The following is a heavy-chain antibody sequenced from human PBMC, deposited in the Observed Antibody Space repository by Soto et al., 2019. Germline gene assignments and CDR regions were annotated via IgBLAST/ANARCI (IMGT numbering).Heavy chain of an antibody. CDR1: GFAFSRWA. J-gene: IGHJ4*02. D-gene: IGHD5-12*01. CDR3: ARPYSAYDPYFDS. V-gene: IGHV3-30-3*01. Sequence: WGSLRLSCAASGFAFSRWAMHWVRQAPGKGLEWVAVTSFDERNKYYSDSVKGRFTISRDNSKNTLDLQMDSLRPEDTAVYYCARPYSAYDPYFDSWGQGTLVTVSS. CDR2: TSFDERNK.